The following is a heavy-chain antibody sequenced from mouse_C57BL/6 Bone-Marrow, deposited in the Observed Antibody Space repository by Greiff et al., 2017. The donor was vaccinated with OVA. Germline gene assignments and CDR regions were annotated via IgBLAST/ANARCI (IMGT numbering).Heavy chain of an antibody. CDR1: GYSFTGYY. J-gene: IGHJ3*01. V-gene: IGHV1-42*01. CDR3: ASRAN. CDR2: INPSTGGT. Sequence: EVKLVESGPELVKPGASVKISCKASGYSFTGYYMNWVKQSPEKSLEWIGEINPSTGGTTYNQKFKAKATLTVDKSSSTAYMQLKSLTSEDSAVYYCASRANWGQGTLVTVSA. D-gene: IGHD3-1*01.